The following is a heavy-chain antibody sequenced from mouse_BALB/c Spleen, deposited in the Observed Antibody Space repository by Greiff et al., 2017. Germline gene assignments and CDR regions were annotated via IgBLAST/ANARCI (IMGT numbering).Heavy chain of an antibody. V-gene: IGHV8-11*01. CDR1: GFSLSTYGIG. CDR2: IWWNDNK. D-gene: IGHD1-1*01. CDR3: ARFITTVVATGFDY. Sequence: QVTLKESGPGILQPSQTLSLTCSFSGFSLSTYGIGVGWIRQPSGKGLEWLAHIWWNDNKYYNTALKSRLTISKDTSNNQVFLKIASVDTADTATYYCARFITTVVATGFDYWGQGTTLTVSS. J-gene: IGHJ2*01.